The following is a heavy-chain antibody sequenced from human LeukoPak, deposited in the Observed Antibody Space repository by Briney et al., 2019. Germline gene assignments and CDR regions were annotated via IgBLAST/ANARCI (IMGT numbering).Heavy chain of an antibody. CDR3: ARGGLGYCSGGSCYAGGNAFDI. J-gene: IGHJ3*02. CDR2: ISSSSSTI. D-gene: IGHD2-15*01. Sequence: PGGSLRLSCAASGFTFSSYSMNWVRQAPGKGLEWVSYISSSSSTIYYADSVKGRFTISRDNAKNSLYLQMNNLRAEDTAVYYCARGGLGYCSGGSCYAGGNAFDIWGQGTMVTVSS. V-gene: IGHV3-48*01. CDR1: GFTFSSYS.